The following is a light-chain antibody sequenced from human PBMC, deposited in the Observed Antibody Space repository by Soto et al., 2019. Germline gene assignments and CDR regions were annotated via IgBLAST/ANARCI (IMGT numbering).Light chain of an antibody. J-gene: IGLJ2*01. CDR2: EVS. CDR3: SSYAGSNTVI. Sequence: SALTQPPSASGSPGQSVTISCTGTSSDVGGYNYVSWYQQHPGEAPKLMIYEVSQRPSGVPDRFSGSKSGNTASLTVSGLQAEDEADYYCSSYAGSNTVIFGGGTKLTVL. CDR1: SSDVGGYNY. V-gene: IGLV2-8*01.